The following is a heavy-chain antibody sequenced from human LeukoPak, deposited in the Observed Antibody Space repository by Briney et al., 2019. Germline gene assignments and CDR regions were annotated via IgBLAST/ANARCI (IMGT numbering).Heavy chain of an antibody. J-gene: IGHJ6*03. CDR3: ARDSGSYAGLYNYYYMDV. V-gene: IGHV1-8*01. Sequence: GASVKVSFKASGYTFTSYDINWVRQATGQGLEWMGWMNPNSGNTGFAQKFQGRVTMTRNTSITTAYMELSSLRSEDTAVYYCARDSGSYAGLYNYYYMDVWGKGTTVTVSS. CDR2: MNPNSGNT. D-gene: IGHD1-26*01. CDR1: GYTFTSYD.